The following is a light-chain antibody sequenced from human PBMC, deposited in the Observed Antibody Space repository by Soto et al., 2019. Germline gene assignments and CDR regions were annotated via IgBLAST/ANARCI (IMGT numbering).Light chain of an antibody. CDR3: QQYNSYPET. V-gene: IGKV1-5*01. J-gene: IGKJ1*01. CDR2: DAS. Sequence: DIQMTQSPSTLSASVGDRVTITCRASQSISSWLAWYQQKPGKAPKLLIYDASSLESGVPSRFSGSGSVTEFTLTISSLQPDDFATYYCQQYNSYPETFGQGTKVEIK. CDR1: QSISSW.